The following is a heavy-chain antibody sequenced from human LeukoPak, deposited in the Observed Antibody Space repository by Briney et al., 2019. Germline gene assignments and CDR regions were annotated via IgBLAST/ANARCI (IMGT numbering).Heavy chain of an antibody. V-gene: IGHV3-23*01. D-gene: IGHD6-6*01. Sequence: GGSLRLSCAASGFTFSSYAMNWVRQAPGKGLEWVSTISCSGNSTYYADSVKGRFTISRDNSKDTLYLQMNSLRAEDTAIYYCAILYSSSPLDYWDQGTLVTVSS. CDR2: ISCSGNST. CDR3: AILYSSSPLDY. J-gene: IGHJ4*02. CDR1: GFTFSSYA.